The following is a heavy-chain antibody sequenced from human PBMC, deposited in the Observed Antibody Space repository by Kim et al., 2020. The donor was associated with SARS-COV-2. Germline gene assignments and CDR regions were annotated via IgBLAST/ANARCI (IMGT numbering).Heavy chain of an antibody. D-gene: IGHD3-3*01. CDR3: ARGGDYDRDQYFDH. Sequence: SETLSLMCAVYGGSFSSYYWSWIRQPPGGGLEWLGEINHSGSSNYNPSLKSRVTISVDPSKNQFSLNVNSVTAADTAVYYCARGGDYDRDQYFDHWGQVTPVTVSS. J-gene: IGHJ4*02. V-gene: IGHV4-34*01. CDR1: GGSFSSYY. CDR2: INHSGSS.